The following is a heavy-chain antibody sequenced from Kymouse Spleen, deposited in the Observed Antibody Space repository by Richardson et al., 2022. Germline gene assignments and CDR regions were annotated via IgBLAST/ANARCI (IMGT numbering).Heavy chain of an antibody. CDR2: IRSKANSYAT. D-gene: IGHD1-7*01. CDR3: TRHLELLHYYYYGMDV. V-gene: IGHV3-73*02. Sequence: EVQLVESGGGLVQPGGSLKLSCAASGFTFSGSAMHWVRQASGKGLEWVGRIRSKANSYATAYAASVKGRFTISRDDSKNTAYLQMNSLKTEDTAVYYCTRHLELLHYYYYGMDVWGQGTTVTVSS. CDR1: GFTFSGSA. J-gene: IGHJ6*02.